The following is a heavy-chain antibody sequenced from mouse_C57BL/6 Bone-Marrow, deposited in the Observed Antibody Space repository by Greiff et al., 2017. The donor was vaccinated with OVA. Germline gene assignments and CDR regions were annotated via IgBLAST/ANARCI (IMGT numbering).Heavy chain of an antibody. V-gene: IGHV14-1*01. D-gene: IGHD2-2*01. CDR3: SLWLRRAWFAY. CDR1: GFNIKDYY. CDR2: IDPEDGDT. Sequence: VHVKQSGAELVRPGASVKLSCTASGFNIKDYYMHWVKQRPEQGLEWIGRIDPEDGDTEYAPKFQGKATMTADTSSNTAYLQLSSLTSEDTAVYYCSLWLRRAWFAYWGQGTLVTVSA. J-gene: IGHJ3*01.